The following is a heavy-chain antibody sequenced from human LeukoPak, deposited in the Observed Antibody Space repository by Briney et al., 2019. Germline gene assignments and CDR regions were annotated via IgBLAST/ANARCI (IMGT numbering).Heavy chain of an antibody. CDR1: GFTVSSNY. D-gene: IGHD3-22*01. CDR3: ARDIAYDSSGYYSPHFDY. CDR2: IYSGGST. J-gene: IGHJ4*02. Sequence: GGSLRPSCAASGFTVSSNYMSRVRQAPGKGLEWVSVIYSGGSTYYADSVKGRFTISRDNSKNTLYLQMNSLRAEDTAVYYCARDIAYDSSGYYSPHFDYWGQGTLVTVSS. V-gene: IGHV3-53*01.